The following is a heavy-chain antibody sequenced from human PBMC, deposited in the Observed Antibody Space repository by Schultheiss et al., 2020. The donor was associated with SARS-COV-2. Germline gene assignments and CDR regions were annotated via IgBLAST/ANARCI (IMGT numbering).Heavy chain of an antibody. CDR1: GFTFSSYD. D-gene: IGHD1-26*01. CDR3: AEDSLVVGATIVY. Sequence: GGSLRLSCAASGFTFSSYDMHWVRQATGKGLEWVSAIGTAGDTYYPGSVKGRFTISRDNAKKSLYLQMNSLRAGDTAVYYCAEDSLVVGATIVYWGQGTLVTVSS. CDR2: IGTAGDT. V-gene: IGHV3-13*01. J-gene: IGHJ4*02.